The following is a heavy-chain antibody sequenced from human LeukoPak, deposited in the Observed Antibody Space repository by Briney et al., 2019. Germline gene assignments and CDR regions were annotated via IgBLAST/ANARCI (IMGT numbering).Heavy chain of an antibody. D-gene: IGHD3-10*01. CDR1: GFTFSSYA. CDR3: AKVGITMVRGVIITISDYFDY. J-gene: IGHJ4*02. CDR2: ISGSGGST. V-gene: IGHV3-23*01. Sequence: GGSLRLSCAASGFTFSSYAMNWVRQAPGKGLEWVSAISGSGGSTYYADSVKGRFTISRDNSKNTLYLQMNSLRAEDTAVYYCAKVGITMVRGVIITISDYFDYWGQGTLVTVSS.